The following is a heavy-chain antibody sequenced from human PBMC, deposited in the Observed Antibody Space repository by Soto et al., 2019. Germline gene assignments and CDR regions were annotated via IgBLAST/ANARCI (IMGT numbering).Heavy chain of an antibody. J-gene: IGHJ4*02. Sequence: ASVKVSCKASGYTFTSYGISWVRQAPGQGLEWMGWISPYNGNTNYAQKLQGRVTMTEDTSTDTAYMELNSLRSEDTAVYYCTSGQRPLRFLEWLSRYYFDYWGQGTLVTVSS. CDR2: ISPYNGNT. CDR1: GYTFTSYG. CDR3: TSGQRPLRFLEWLSRYYFDY. D-gene: IGHD3-3*01. V-gene: IGHV1-18*01.